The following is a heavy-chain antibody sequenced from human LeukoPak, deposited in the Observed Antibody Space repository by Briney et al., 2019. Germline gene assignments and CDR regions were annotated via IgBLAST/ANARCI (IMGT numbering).Heavy chain of an antibody. CDR1: GFSFSTYG. D-gene: IGHD6-13*01. J-gene: IGHJ5*02. CDR2: ISSSSKII. V-gene: IGHV3-48*01. CDR3: ARDPGLKRAAACGDL. Sequence: PGGSLRLSCAASGFSFSTYGMIWVRQAPGKGLEWISYISSSSKIIHYADSVKGRFTISRDNAKNSLYLQLSSLRAEDTAVYYCARDPGLKRAAACGDLWGQGTLVIVSS.